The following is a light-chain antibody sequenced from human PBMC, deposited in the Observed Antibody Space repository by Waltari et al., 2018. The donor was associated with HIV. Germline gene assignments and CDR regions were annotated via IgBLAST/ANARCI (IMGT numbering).Light chain of an antibody. CDR1: QDIASW. CDR3: HQSNSFPST. J-gene: IGKJ2*01. Sequence: DIQMIQSPSSVSASIGDRVTITCRASQDIASWLAWYQQKPGKAPKLLIYASSNLQNGVPSRFSGTGTGTDFKLTIRNLQPEDFATYFCHQSNSFPSTFGPGTKLEIK. V-gene: IGKV1-12*01. CDR2: ASS.